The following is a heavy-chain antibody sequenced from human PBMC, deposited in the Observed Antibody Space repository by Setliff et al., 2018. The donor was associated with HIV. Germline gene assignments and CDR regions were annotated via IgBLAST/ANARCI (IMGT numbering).Heavy chain of an antibody. D-gene: IGHD2-2*01. CDR3: ARTRGRAPVSYYLGN. V-gene: IGHV4-59*01. Sequence: SETLSLTCRVSNGSISGYYWSWVRQPPGRGLEWIGYVSYSGSTSYNPSLNSRVTMSVDTSRDQFSLKLSSVTAADTAVYYCARTRGRAPVSYYLGNWGQGRLVTVSS. CDR2: VSYSGST. CDR1: NGSISGYY. J-gene: IGHJ4*01.